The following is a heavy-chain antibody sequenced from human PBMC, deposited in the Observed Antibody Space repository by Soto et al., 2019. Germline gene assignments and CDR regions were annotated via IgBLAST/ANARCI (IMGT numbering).Heavy chain of an antibody. CDR3: ARGQAARPYTVAGYYYYYGMDV. CDR2: INHSGST. D-gene: IGHD6-19*01. Sequence: LSLTCAVYGGSFSGYYWSWIRQPPGKGLEWIGEINHSGSTNYNPSLKSRVTISVDTSKNQFSLKLSSVTAADTAVYYCARGQAARPYTVAGYYYYYGMDVWGQGTTVTVSS. V-gene: IGHV4-34*01. CDR1: GGSFSGYY. J-gene: IGHJ6*02.